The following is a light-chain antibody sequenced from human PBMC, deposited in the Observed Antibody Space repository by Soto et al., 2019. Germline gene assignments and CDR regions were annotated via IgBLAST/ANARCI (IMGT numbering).Light chain of an antibody. CDR3: QQHNNWPPIT. J-gene: IGKJ5*01. CDR2: GAS. CDR1: QSVSNNY. V-gene: IGKV3-20*01. Sequence: EIVLTPSPGTLSLSPVERATLSCRASQSVSNNYLAWYQQKPGQAPRLLIYGASNRATGIPDRFSGSGSGTDFTLTISSLQSEDFAVYYCQQHNNWPPITFGQGTRLEIK.